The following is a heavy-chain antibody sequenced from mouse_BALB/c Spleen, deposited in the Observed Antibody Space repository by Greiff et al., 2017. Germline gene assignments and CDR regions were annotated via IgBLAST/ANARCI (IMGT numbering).Heavy chain of an antibody. CDR3: ARGGMATATDYAMDY. Sequence: DVKLVESGGGLVKPGGSLKLSCAASGFTFSSYAMSWVRQTPEKRLEWVASISSGGSTYYPDSVKGRFTISRDNARNILYLQMSSLRSEDTAMYYCARGGMATATDYAMDYWGQGTSVTVSS. V-gene: IGHV5-6-5*01. J-gene: IGHJ4*01. CDR1: GFTFSSYA. CDR2: ISSGGST. D-gene: IGHD1-2*01.